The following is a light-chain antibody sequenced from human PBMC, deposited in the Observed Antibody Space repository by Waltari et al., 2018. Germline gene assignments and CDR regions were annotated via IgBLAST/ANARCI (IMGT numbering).Light chain of an antibody. J-gene: IGKJ1*01. V-gene: IGKV3-20*01. Sequence: EIVLTQSPGTLSLSPGDRDTLSCRASHSVSSNNLAWYQQKPGQAPRLLIYAASSRATCITDRFSGSGSGTDFTLTISRVEPEDFAVYYCQQYANSPRTFGQGTKVEIK. CDR1: HSVSSNN. CDR3: QQYANSPRT. CDR2: AAS.